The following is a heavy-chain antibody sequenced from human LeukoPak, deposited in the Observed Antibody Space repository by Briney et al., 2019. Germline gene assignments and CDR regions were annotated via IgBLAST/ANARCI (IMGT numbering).Heavy chain of an antibody. D-gene: IGHD6-13*01. CDR2: ISSSSSYT. V-gene: IGHV3-11*05. J-gene: IGHJ4*02. CDR1: GFTFSDYY. Sequence: YPGGSLRLSCAASGFTFSDYYMSWIRQAPGKGLEWVSYISSSSSYTNYADSVKGRFTISRDNAKNSLYLQMNSLRAEDTAVYYCARDESSSWLFDYWGQGTLVTVSS. CDR3: ARDESSSWLFDY.